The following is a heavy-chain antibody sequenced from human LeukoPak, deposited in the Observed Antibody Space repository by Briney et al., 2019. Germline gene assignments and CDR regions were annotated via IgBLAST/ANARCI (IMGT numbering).Heavy chain of an antibody. CDR1: GGSISSYY. CDR3: ARSWNDIMPLDY. CDR2: IYYTGST. D-gene: IGHD1-1*01. J-gene: IGHJ4*02. Sequence: SETLSLTCTVSGGSISSYYWSWIRQPPGKGLEWIGYIYYTGSTNYNPSLKSRVTISVDTSKNQFSLKLSSVTAADTAVYYCARSWNDIMPLDYWGQGTLVTVSS. V-gene: IGHV4-59*01.